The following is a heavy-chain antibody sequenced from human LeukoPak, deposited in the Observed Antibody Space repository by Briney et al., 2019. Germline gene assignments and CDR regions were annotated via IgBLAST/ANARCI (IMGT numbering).Heavy chain of an antibody. CDR1: GYSFSTYW. CDR2: IYPGDSDT. J-gene: IGHJ4*02. V-gene: IGHV5-51*01. D-gene: IGHD3-22*01. Sequence: PGESLKISCKGSGYSFSTYWIGWVRQMPGKGLELMGIIYPGDSDTTYSPSLQGQVTISVDKSISTAYLQWSTLKASDTAMYYCARRVNSGYYFDYWAQGTLVTVSS. CDR3: ARRVNSGYYFDY.